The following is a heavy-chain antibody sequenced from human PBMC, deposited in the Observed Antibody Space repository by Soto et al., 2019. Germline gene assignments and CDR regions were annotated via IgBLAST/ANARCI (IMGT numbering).Heavy chain of an antibody. J-gene: IGHJ3*02. CDR3: GKESGTSGGALEI. CDR2: ILGGGST. V-gene: IGHV3-23*01. CDR1: DFIISHDD. Sequence: LCLSCAGSDFIISHDDMIGVRQATGKGMEWVSTILGGGSTHHVDSAKGRFTSGRETPNNTVYLKMNSLTAGDTAFYYWGKESGTSGGALEIFGDGTTVTV. D-gene: IGHD1-26*01.